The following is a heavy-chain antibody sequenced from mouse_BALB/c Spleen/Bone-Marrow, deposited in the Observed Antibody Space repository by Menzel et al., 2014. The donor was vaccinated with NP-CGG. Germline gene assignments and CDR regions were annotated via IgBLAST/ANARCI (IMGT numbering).Heavy chain of an antibody. Sequence: EVKLMESGPELVKPGASVKVSCKASGYASTSYNMYWVKQSHGKSLEWIGYIDPYNGGTSYNQKFKGKATLTVDKSSSTAYMHLNSLTSEDSAVYYCARENYGSSPAYWGQGTLVTVSA. V-gene: IGHV1S135*01. D-gene: IGHD1-1*01. CDR3: ARENYGSSPAY. CDR1: GYASTSYN. J-gene: IGHJ3*01. CDR2: IDPYNGGT.